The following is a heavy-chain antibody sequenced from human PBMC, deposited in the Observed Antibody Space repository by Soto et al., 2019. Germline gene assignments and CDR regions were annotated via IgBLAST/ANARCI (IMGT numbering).Heavy chain of an antibody. V-gene: IGHV4-59*01. CDR1: GGSISSYC. D-gene: IGHD4-17*01. Sequence: KASETLSLTCTVSGGSISSYCWSWIRQPPGKGLAWIGHIYYSGSTNYSPSLKSRVTISVDTSKNQFSLKLSSVTAAATAVYYCARVFGDTHWFDPWGQGTLVTVSS. CDR3: ARVFGDTHWFDP. CDR2: IYYSGST. J-gene: IGHJ5*02.